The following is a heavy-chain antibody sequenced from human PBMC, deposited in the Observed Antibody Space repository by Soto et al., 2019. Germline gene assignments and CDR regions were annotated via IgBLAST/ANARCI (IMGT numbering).Heavy chain of an antibody. CDR2: IKQSGSDR. CDR1: GFTFSSYW. J-gene: IGHJ5*02. Sequence: EVQLVESGGGLVQPGGSLGLSCAASGFTFSSYWMSWVRLAPGKGLEWVAHIKQSGSDRYYVDSVRGRFTISRDNAKNSLYLQMTSLRVEDTGMYYCASVKSWEVSPWGQGTLVTVSS. CDR3: ASVKSWEVSP. D-gene: IGHD3-10*01. V-gene: IGHV3-7*01.